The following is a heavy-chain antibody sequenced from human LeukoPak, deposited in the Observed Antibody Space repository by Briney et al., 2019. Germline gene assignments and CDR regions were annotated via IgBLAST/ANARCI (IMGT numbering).Heavy chain of an antibody. CDR2: VETAKGT. D-gene: IGHD6-6*01. V-gene: IGHV3-66*01. J-gene: IGHJ4*02. CDR1: GFSVNNKY. CDR3: ARDLWQLAPDFDY. Sequence: GGSLRLSCVASGFSVNNKYMSWVRQAPGKGLEWIAAVETAKGTVYAESVKDRFTISRDNAKNSLYLQMNSLRAEDTAVYYCARDLWQLAPDFDYWGQGTLVTVSS.